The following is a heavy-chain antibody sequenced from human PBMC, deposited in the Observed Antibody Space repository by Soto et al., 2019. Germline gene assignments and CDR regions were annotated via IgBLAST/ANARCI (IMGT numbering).Heavy chain of an antibody. Sequence: VQLVESGGGVVQPGRSLRLSCAASGFTFRTYGMYWVRQAPGKGLEWVAVIWYDASNKYYVDYVKGRFTNSRDNSENTLYLQMNSLRAEDTAVYYCARGRVDGGELDLWGQGTLVTVSS. V-gene: IGHV3-33*01. CDR2: IWYDASNK. CDR1: GFTFRTYG. CDR3: ARGRVDGGELDL. D-gene: IGHD1-26*01. J-gene: IGHJ4*02.